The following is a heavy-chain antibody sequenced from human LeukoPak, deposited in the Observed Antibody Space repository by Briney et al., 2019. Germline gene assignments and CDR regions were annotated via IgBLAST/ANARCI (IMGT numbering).Heavy chain of an antibody. D-gene: IGHD3-16*02. J-gene: IGHJ6*02. CDR2: INWNGGST. CDR3: ARDLSLSGYYYGMDV. V-gene: IGHV3-20*04. CDR1: GFTFDDYG. Sequence: GGSLRLSCAASGFTFDDYGMSWVRQAPGKGLEWVSGINWNGGSTGYADSVKGRFTISRDNAKNSLYLQMNSLRAEDAAVYYCARDLSLSGYYYGMDVWGQGTTVTVSS.